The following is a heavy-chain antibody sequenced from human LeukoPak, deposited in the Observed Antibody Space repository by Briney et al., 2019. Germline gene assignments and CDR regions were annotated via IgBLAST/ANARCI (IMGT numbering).Heavy chain of an antibody. J-gene: IGHJ4*02. Sequence: ASVKVSCKASGYTFITYGISWVRQAPGQGLEWMAWISAYNGDTNYAQNVQGRVTMTTDTSTSTAYMELRSLTSDDTAAYYCARDNVRLFDYWGQGTLVTVSS. CDR1: GYTFITYG. CDR2: ISAYNGDT. D-gene: IGHD2-8*01. V-gene: IGHV1-18*01. CDR3: ARDNVRLFDY.